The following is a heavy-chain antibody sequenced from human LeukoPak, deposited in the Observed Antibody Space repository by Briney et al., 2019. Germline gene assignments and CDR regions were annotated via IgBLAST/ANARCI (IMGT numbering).Heavy chain of an antibody. V-gene: IGHV1-18*01. CDR3: AREGSWRNDFDY. J-gene: IGHJ4*02. CDR1: GYTFTSYS. Sequence: GASVKVSCKASGYTFTSYSINWVRQAPGQGLEWMGWISAYNGNTNYAQKLQGRVTMTTDTSTRTAYMELRSLRSDDTAVYYCAREGSWRNDFDYWGQGSLVTVSS. CDR2: ISAYNGNT. D-gene: IGHD3-10*01.